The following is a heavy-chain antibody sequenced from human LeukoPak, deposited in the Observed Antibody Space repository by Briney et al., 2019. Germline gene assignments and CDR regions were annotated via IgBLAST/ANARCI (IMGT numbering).Heavy chain of an antibody. V-gene: IGHV3-30*09. J-gene: IGHJ3*02. Sequence: GRSLTLPCAASAYTFSSYDMHWIRQAPGKGLEWMALISYDVTDELSAASVKARFAISRDNSKNTPNLQMSRLTAEETTVYYCTRQSLMGGYDYVGNASDKWGQGRRVTASS. CDR3: TRQSLMGGYDYVGNASDK. CDR1: AYTFSSYD. D-gene: IGHD5-12*01. CDR2: ISYDVTDE.